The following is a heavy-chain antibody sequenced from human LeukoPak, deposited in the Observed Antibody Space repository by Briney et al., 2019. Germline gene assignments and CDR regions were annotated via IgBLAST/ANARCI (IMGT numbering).Heavy chain of an antibody. CDR2: INPNSGGT. Sequence: ASVKVSCKASGYTFTGYYMHWVRQAPGQGLEWMGWINPNSGGTNYAQKFQGRVTMTRDTSISTAYMELGRLRSDDTAVYYCARVDSYSYSYGMDVWGQGTTVTVSS. CDR1: GYTFTGYY. D-gene: IGHD6-13*01. V-gene: IGHV1-2*02. CDR3: ARVDSYSYSYGMDV. J-gene: IGHJ6*02.